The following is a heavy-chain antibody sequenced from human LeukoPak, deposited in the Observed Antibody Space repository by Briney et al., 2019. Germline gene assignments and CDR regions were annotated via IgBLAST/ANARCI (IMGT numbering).Heavy chain of an antibody. D-gene: IGHD6-13*01. CDR3: AKAILAAAGPYGMGV. CDR2: ISGSGGNT. V-gene: IGHV3-23*01. J-gene: IGHJ6*02. Sequence: GGSLRLSCLTSGFTLSTNAMSWVRQAPGKGLEWVSGISGSGGNTYYADSVKGRFTISRDNSKNTLSLQMNSLRAEDTAVYYCAKAILAAAGPYGMGVWGQGTTVTVSS. CDR1: GFTLSTNA.